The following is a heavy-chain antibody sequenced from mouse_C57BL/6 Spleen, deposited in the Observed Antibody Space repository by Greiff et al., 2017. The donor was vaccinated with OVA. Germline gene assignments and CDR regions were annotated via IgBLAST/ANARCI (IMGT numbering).Heavy chain of an antibody. CDR1: GYTFTSYW. Sequence: QVQLQQPGAELVRPGSSVKLSCKASGYTFTSYWMDWVKQRPGQGLEWIGNIYPSDSETHYNQKFKDKATLTVDKSSSIAYMQLSSLTSEDSAVYYCARGDGYYDWGQGTLVTVSA. V-gene: IGHV1-61*01. CDR2: IYPSDSET. D-gene: IGHD2-3*01. J-gene: IGHJ3*01. CDR3: ARGDGYYD.